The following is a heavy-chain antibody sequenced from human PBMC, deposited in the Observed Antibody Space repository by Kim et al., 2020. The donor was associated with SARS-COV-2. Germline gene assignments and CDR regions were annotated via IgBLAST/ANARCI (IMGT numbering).Heavy chain of an antibody. CDR3: ARNSGYQHGGVYFDY. J-gene: IGHJ4*02. D-gene: IGHD5-12*01. Sequence: PSLKSRVTISVDTSKNQFSLKLSSVTAADTAVYYCARNSGYQHGGVYFDYWGQGTLVTVSS. V-gene: IGHV4-39*01.